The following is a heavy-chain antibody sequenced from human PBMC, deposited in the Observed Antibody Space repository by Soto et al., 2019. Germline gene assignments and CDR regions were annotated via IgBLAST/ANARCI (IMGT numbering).Heavy chain of an antibody. J-gene: IGHJ5*02. Sequence: ASVKVSCKVSGYTVTSYYMHWVRQAPGQGLEWMGIINPSGGSTSYAQKFQGRVTMTRDTSTSTVYMELSSLRSEDTAVYYCERAQSIAVADPDPITNWFDPWGKGT. D-gene: IGHD6-19*01. CDR2: INPSGGST. CDR1: GYTVTSYY. CDR3: ERAQSIAVADPDPITNWFDP. V-gene: IGHV1-46*01.